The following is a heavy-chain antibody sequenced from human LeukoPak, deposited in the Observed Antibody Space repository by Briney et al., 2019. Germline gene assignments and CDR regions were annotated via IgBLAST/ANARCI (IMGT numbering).Heavy chain of an antibody. CDR2: IYYSGDT. V-gene: IGHV4-59*01. CDR3: ARFVLELIALRSVMGAFEI. CDR1: GGSIRPYY. D-gene: IGHD3-3*01. J-gene: IGHJ3*02. Sequence: SETLSLTCGVSGGSIRPYYWTWVRQPPGKGLEWLSYIYYSGDTRYNPSLKSRVTMSVDTSKNQFSLKLSSVTAADTAVYYCARFVLELIALRSVMGAFEIWGQGIMVSVSS.